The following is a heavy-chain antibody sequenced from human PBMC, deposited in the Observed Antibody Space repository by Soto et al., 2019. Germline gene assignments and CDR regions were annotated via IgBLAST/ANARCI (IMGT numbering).Heavy chain of an antibody. D-gene: IGHD2-15*01. J-gene: IGHJ4*02. Sequence: QVQLVQSGSEVKKPGASVKVSCRASGYTFTNYGITWVRQAPGQGLEWMGWISAYDGNTAYPQKFQGRVTMATDTSTSTAYMELTRRRSDDTAVYFCAGDGIGGWFPKYYWGQATVVTVSS. CDR1: GYTFTNYG. CDR3: AGDGIGGWFPKYY. V-gene: IGHV1-18*04. CDR2: ISAYDGNT.